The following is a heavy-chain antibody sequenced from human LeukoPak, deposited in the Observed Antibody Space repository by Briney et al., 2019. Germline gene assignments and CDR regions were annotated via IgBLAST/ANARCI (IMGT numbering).Heavy chain of an antibody. CDR1: GDSVSGNSTA. CDR2: TYYRSKWYN. CDR3: ARGGQGDGYSADEAFDF. D-gene: IGHD5-24*01. Sequence: SQTLSLTCDISGDSVSGNSTAYNWIRQSPSRGLEWLGRTYYRSKWYNDYAVSVKSRITINPDTSKNQLSLQLNSVTPDDTAVYYCARGGQGDGYSADEAFDFWGQGTMVTVSS. V-gene: IGHV6-1*01. J-gene: IGHJ3*01.